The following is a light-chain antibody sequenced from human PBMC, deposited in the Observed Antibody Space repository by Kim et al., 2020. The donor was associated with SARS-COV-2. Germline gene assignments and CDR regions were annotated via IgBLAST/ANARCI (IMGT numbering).Light chain of an antibody. Sequence: QSALTQPASVSGSPGQSITISCTGTSSDVGLYNYVSWYQQHPGKVPKVMIYDVNNRPSGVSGRFSGSKSGNTASLTISGLQADDEAVYYCMSFASGSSWVFGGGTQLTVL. J-gene: IGLJ3*02. CDR2: DVN. V-gene: IGLV2-14*03. CDR1: SSDVGLYNY. CDR3: MSFASGSSWV.